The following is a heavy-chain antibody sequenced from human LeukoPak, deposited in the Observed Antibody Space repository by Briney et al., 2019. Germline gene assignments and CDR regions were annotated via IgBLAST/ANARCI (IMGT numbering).Heavy chain of an antibody. Sequence: SVKVSCKASGGTFISYAISWVRQAPGQGLEWMGRIIPIFGTANYAQKFQGRVTITTDESTSTAYMELSSLRSEDTAVYYCASREKEYSSSSVVDYWGQGTLVTVSS. V-gene: IGHV1-69*05. CDR1: GGTFISYA. D-gene: IGHD6-6*01. CDR2: IIPIFGTA. CDR3: ASREKEYSSSSVVDY. J-gene: IGHJ4*02.